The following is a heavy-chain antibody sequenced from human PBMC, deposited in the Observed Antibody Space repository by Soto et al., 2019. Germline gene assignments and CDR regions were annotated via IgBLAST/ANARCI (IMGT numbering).Heavy chain of an antibody. CDR2: ISGSSGYI. Sequence: PGGSLRLSCAAFGFTFSSYSMNWVRQAPGKGPEWVSSISGSSGYIYYAYSVKGRFTISRDNAKNSLYLQMNSLRAEDTAVYYCTRVAAEGYCSSTSCYPFDYWGQGTLVTVSS. D-gene: IGHD2-2*01. J-gene: IGHJ4*02. CDR3: TRVAAEGYCSSTSCYPFDY. V-gene: IGHV3-21*01. CDR1: GFTFSSYS.